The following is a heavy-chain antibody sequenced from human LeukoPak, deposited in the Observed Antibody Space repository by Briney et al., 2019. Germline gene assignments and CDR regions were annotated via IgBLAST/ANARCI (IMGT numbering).Heavy chain of an antibody. J-gene: IGHJ4*02. V-gene: IGHV3-23*01. CDR3: VTRGGYYYDH. Sequence: PGGSLRPSCAASEFTFSSYALGWVRRAPGKGLGWVGSIIVSAINTDYADSVKGRFTISRDNSNNTPYLQMNSLRAEDTAVYFCVTRGGYYYDHWGQGTLVIV. CDR1: EFTFSSYA. CDR2: IIVSAINT. D-gene: IGHD3-22*01.